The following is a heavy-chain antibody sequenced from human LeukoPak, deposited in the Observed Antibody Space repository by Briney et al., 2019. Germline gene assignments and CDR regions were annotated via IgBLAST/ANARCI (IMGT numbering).Heavy chain of an antibody. Sequence: SDTVSLTCAVSGYSISGSNWWGWIRQPPGKGLEWIGYIYYSGSIYYNPSLKSRVTMSVDTSKNQFSLKLSSVTAVDTAVYYCARNMGDGSGIIDYWGQGTLVTVSS. V-gene: IGHV4-28*05. CDR2: IYYSGSI. J-gene: IGHJ4*02. D-gene: IGHD3-10*01. CDR1: GYSISGSNW. CDR3: ARNMGDGSGIIDY.